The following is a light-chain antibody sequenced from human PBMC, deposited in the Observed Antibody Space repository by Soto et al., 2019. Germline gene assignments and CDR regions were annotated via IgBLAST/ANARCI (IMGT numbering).Light chain of an antibody. CDR2: DAS. J-gene: IGKJ5*01. Sequence: EIVMTQSPATLSVSPGERATLSCRASQSVSSNLAWYQQKPGQAPRLLIYDASNRATGIPDRFRGSGSGTEFTLTISSLQSEDFAVYYCQQYNNWPPRITFGQGTRLEI. V-gene: IGKV3D-15*01. CDR1: QSVSSN. CDR3: QQYNNWPPRIT.